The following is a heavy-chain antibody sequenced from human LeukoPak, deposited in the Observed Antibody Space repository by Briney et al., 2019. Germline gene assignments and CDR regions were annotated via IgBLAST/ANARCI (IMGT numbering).Heavy chain of an antibody. V-gene: IGHV1-2*02. CDR3: AHYCSGGSCHSDY. J-gene: IGHJ4*02. CDR1: GYTFTGYY. Sequence: EASVKVSCKASGYTFTGYYMHWVRQAPGQGLEWMGWINPNSGGTNYAQKFQGRVTMTRDTSISTAYRELSRLRSDDTAVYYCAHYCSGGSCHSDYWGQGTLVTVSS. CDR2: INPNSGGT. D-gene: IGHD2-15*01.